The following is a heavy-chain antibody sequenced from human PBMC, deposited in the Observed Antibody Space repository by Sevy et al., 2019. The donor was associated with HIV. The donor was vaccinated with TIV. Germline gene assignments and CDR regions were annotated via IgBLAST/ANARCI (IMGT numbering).Heavy chain of an antibody. CDR1: GFTFDDYA. J-gene: IGHJ5*02. D-gene: IGHD3-3*02. Sequence: GGSLRLSCAASGFTFDDYAMHWVRQAPGKGLEWVSGISWNSGSIGYADSVKGRFTISRDNAKNSLYLQMNSLRAVDTALYYCAKVMRRVLAAVTGWFDPWGQGTLVTVSS. V-gene: IGHV3-9*01. CDR3: AKVMRRVLAAVTGWFDP. CDR2: ISWNSGSI.